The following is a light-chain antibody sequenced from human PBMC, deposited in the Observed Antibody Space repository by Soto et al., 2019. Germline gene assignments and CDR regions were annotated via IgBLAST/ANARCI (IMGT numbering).Light chain of an antibody. V-gene: IGKV3-20*01. CDR2: GAS. J-gene: IGKJ4*01. CDR1: QSVSSSY. Sequence: EIVLTQSPGTLSLSPGERATLSCRASQSVSSSYLAWYQQKPGQAPRLLIYGASSSATGIPDRFSGSGSGTDFTLTISRLEPEDFAVYYWQQYCSSPLTFGVGTKVEIK. CDR3: QQYCSSPLT.